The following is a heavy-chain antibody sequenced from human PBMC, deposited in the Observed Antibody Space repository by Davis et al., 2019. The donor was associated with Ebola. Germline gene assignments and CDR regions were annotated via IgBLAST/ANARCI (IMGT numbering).Heavy chain of an antibody. J-gene: IGHJ5*02. CDR1: GYTFTNYY. D-gene: IGHD1-1*01. CDR3: ARGGPSWNPNWFDP. Sequence: AASVKVSCKASGYTFTNYYMHWVRQAPGQGLEWMGMINPNDGRTIYAQKFQGRFTMTTDTSTSTAYMELNSLRSDDTAVYHCARGGPSWNPNWFDPWGQGTLVTVSS. CDR2: INPNDGRT. V-gene: IGHV1-46*01.